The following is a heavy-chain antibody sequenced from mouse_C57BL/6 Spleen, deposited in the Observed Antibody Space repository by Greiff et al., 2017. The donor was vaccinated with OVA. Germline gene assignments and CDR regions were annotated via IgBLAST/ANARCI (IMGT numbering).Heavy chain of an antibody. D-gene: IGHD1-1*01. Sequence: EVQLQESGGGLVKPGGSLKLSCAASGFTFSDYGMHWVRQAPEKGLEWVAYISSGSSTIYYADTVKGRFTISRDNAKNTLFLQMTSLRSEDTAMYYCARAPYYYGSSYPDYWGQGTTLTVSS. CDR1: GFTFSDYG. CDR3: ARAPYYYGSSYPDY. CDR2: ISSGSSTI. V-gene: IGHV5-17*01. J-gene: IGHJ2*01.